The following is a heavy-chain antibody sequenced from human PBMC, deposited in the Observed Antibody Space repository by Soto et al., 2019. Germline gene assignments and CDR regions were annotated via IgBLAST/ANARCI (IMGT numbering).Heavy chain of an antibody. CDR2: IYYSGST. V-gene: IGHV4-31*03. CDR3: AREEGGGYDHRWFDP. Sequence: QVQLQESGPGLVKPSQTLSLTCTVSGGSISSGGYYWSWIRQHPGKGLEWIGYIYYSGSTYYNPSLKSRVTITVDTSKNQFSLKLSSVTAADTAVYYCAREEGGGYDHRWFDPWGQGTLVTVSS. D-gene: IGHD5-12*01. J-gene: IGHJ5*02. CDR1: GGSISSGGYY.